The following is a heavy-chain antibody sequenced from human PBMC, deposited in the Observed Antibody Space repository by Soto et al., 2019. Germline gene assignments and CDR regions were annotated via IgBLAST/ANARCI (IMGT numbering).Heavy chain of an antibody. CDR3: ARDAPPLAYYYDPNWFDP. J-gene: IGHJ5*02. Sequence: PGGSLRLSCAASGFTVSSNYMSWVRQAPGKGLKWVSVIYSGGSTYYADSVKGRFTISRDNSENTLYLQMNSLRDEDTAVYYCARDAPPLAYYYDPNWFDPWGQGTLGTVSS. D-gene: IGHD3-22*01. CDR2: IYSGGST. V-gene: IGHV3-66*01. CDR1: GFTVSSNY.